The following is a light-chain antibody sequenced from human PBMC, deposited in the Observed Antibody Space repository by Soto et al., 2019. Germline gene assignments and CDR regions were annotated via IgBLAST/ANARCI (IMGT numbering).Light chain of an antibody. CDR3: QSYDSSLSGYV. J-gene: IGLJ1*01. V-gene: IGLV1-40*01. CDR2: GNS. Sequence: QALLTEPPSFSVSPWQVVAISCTRSSSNIGAGYDVHWYQQLPGTAPKLLIYGNSNLPSGVPDRFSGSKSGTSASLAITGLQAEDEADYYCQSYDSSLSGYVFGTGTKVTVL. CDR1: SSNIGAGYD.